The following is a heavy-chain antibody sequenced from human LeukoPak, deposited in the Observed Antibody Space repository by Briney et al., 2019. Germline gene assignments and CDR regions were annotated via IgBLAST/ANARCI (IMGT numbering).Heavy chain of an antibody. V-gene: IGHV3-23*01. Sequence: PGGSLRLSCAASGCTFSYYAMSWVRQAPGRGLEWVSGISDSGSDTYYADSVKGRFTISRDNSKNTLYLQMNSLRAEDTAVYYCASLDRSGHNCDRPFDYWGQGTLVPVSS. CDR3: ASLDRSGHNCDRPFDY. J-gene: IGHJ4*02. CDR2: ISDSGSDT. CDR1: GCTFSYYA. D-gene: IGHD2/OR15-2a*01.